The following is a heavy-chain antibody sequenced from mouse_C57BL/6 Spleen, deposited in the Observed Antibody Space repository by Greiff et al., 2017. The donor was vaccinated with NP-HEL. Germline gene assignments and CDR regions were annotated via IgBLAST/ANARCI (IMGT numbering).Heavy chain of an antibody. Sequence: EVQLVESGPGLVKPSQSLSLTCSVTGYSITSGYYWNWIRQFPGNKLEWMGYISYDGSNNYNPSLKNRISITRDTSKNQFFLKLNSVTTEDTATYYCARDRVYGPFDYWGQGTTLTVSS. CDR2: ISYDGSN. CDR3: ARDRVYGPFDY. CDR1: GYSITSGYY. V-gene: IGHV3-6*01. D-gene: IGHD1-1*01. J-gene: IGHJ2*01.